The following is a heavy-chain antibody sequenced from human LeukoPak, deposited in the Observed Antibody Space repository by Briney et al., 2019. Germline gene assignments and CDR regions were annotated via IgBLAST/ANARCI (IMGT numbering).Heavy chain of an antibody. V-gene: IGHV4-34*01. CDR2: INHSGST. Sequence: SETLSLTFAVYGGSFSGYYWSWIRQPPGKGLEWIGEINHSGSTNYNPSLKSRVTISVDTSKNQFSLKVNSVTAADTAVYYCARGRDTVSTPFDYWGQGTLVTVSS. J-gene: IGHJ4*02. CDR1: GGSFSGYY. D-gene: IGHD2-15*01. CDR3: ARGRDTVSTPFDY.